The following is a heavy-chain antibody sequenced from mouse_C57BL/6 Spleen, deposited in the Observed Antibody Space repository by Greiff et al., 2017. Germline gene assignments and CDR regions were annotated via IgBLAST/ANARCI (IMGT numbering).Heavy chain of an antibody. D-gene: IGHD2-5*01. V-gene: IGHV5-9-1*02. Sequence: EVQLVESGEGLVKPGGSLKLSCAASGFTFSSYALSWVRQTPEKRLEWVAYISSGGDYLYYADTLKGRFTISRDNARNTLYLQMSSLKSEDTAMYYCTRGHYYSNYGAMDYWGPGTSVTVSS. CDR1: GFTFSSYA. J-gene: IGHJ4*01. CDR2: ISSGGDYL. CDR3: TRGHYYSNYGAMDY.